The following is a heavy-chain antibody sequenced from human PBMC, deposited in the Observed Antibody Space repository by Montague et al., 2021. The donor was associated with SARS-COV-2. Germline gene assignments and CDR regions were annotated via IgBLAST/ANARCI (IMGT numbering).Heavy chain of an antibody. D-gene: IGHD6-6*01. J-gene: IGHJ3*02. CDR1: GFTVSSTY. CDR3: ARDAEGIAARRSDAFDI. Sequence: SLRLSCAASGFTVSSTYMNWVRQAPGKGLVWVSVIYRGGSTYYADSVKGRFTISRDNSKNTLYLQMNSLRAEDTAVYYCARDAEGIAARRSDAFDIWGQGTMVTVSS. V-gene: IGHV3-53*01. CDR2: IYRGGST.